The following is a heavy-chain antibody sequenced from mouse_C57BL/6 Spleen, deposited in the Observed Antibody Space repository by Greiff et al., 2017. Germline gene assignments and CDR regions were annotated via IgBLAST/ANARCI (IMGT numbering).Heavy chain of an antibody. D-gene: IGHD3-2*02. CDR1: GFTFSSYA. Sequence: EVQLVESGDGLVKPGGSLKLSCAASGFTFSSYAMSWVRQTPEKRLEWVAYISSGGDYTYYADTVKGRFTISRDNARNTLYLQMSSLKSEDTAMYYCTRDRAAQWLAYGGQGTLVTVAA. CDR3: TRDRAAQWLAY. CDR2: ISSGGDYT. J-gene: IGHJ3*01. V-gene: IGHV5-9-1*02.